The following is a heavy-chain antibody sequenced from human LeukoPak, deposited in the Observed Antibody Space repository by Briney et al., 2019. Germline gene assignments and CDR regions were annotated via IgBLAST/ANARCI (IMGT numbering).Heavy chain of an antibody. CDR3: ARGSRIAVAVDAFDI. Sequence: GASVKVSCKASGYTFTGYYMHWVRQAPGQGLEWIGWINPNSGGTNYAQKFQGRVTMTRDTSISTAYMELSGLRSDDTAVYYCARGSRIAVAVDAFDIWGQGTMVTVSS. D-gene: IGHD6-19*01. J-gene: IGHJ3*02. CDR2: INPNSGGT. V-gene: IGHV1-2*02. CDR1: GYTFTGYY.